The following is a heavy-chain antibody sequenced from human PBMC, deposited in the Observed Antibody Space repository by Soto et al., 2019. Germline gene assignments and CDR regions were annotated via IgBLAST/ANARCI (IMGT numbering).Heavy chain of an antibody. CDR3: AMGIGTIDC. CDR1: GFSVNNAW. D-gene: IGHD2-2*01. V-gene: IGHV3-15*01. J-gene: IGHJ4*02. CDR2: IKKKSDGGTT. Sequence: GGSLRRSCAGSGFSVNNAWMTWGRQAPGQGLECVARIKKKSDGGTTEYAAPVKGRFTISREDSTTTLYLPMNSLKTEDTALDYCAMGIGTIDCGGKGALVNVSS.